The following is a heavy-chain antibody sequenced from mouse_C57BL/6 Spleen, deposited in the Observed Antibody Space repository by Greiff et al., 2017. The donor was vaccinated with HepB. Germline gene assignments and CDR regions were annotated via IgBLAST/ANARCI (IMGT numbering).Heavy chain of an antibody. V-gene: IGHV10-1*01. CDR2: IRSKSNNYAT. CDR3: VRHENSAYYYAMDY. D-gene: IGHD6-1*01. Sequence: EAGGGLVQPKGSLKLSCAASGFSFNTYAMNWVRQAPGKGLEWVARIRSKSNNYATYYADSVKDRFTISRDDSESMLYLQMNNLKTEDTAMYYCVRHENSAYYYAMDYWGQGTSVTVSS. J-gene: IGHJ4*01. CDR1: GFSFNTYA.